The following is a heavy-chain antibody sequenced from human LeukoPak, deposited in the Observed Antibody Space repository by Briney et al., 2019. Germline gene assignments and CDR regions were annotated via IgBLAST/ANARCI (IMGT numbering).Heavy chain of an antibody. CDR1: GGSISSSSYY. CDR3: AREGPAYCSSTSCLNWFDP. Sequence: PSETLSLTCTVSGGSISSSSYYWGWIRQPPGKGLEWIGSIYYSGSTYYNPSLKSRVTISVDTSKNQFSLKLSSVTAADTAVYYCAREGPAYCSSTSCLNWFDPWGQGTLVTVSS. V-gene: IGHV4-39*07. CDR2: IYYSGST. J-gene: IGHJ5*02. D-gene: IGHD2-2*01.